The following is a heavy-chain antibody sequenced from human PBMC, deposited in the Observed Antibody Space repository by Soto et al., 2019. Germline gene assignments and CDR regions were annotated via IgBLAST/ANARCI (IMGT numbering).Heavy chain of an antibody. D-gene: IGHD6-19*01. V-gene: IGHV4-4*07. CDR1: GVTFRSYF. CDR2: SPTSGTT. J-gene: IGHJ5*02. CDR3: AREAGPDRWFDP. Sequence: SDTLSLTCTISGVTFRSYFWTWIRQPDGPGLVWIGRSPTSGTTNCTPSLNCRVTMSVDTSKNHFSLNLRSVTAADTAVYYCAREAGPDRWFDPWGQGTLVTVS.